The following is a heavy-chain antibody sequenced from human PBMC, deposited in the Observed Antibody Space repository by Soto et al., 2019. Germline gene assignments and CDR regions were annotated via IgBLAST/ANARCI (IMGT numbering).Heavy chain of an antibody. CDR2: IYWDDDK. Sequence: SGPTLVNPTQTLTLTCTFSGFSLSTSGVGVGWIRQPPGKALEWLALIYWDDDKRYSPSLKSRLTITKDTSKNQVVLTMTNMDPVDTATYYCAHTLYYYDSSGYYYFDYWGQGTLVTVSS. J-gene: IGHJ4*02. CDR1: GFSLSTSGVG. V-gene: IGHV2-5*02. CDR3: AHTLYYYDSSGYYYFDY. D-gene: IGHD3-22*01.